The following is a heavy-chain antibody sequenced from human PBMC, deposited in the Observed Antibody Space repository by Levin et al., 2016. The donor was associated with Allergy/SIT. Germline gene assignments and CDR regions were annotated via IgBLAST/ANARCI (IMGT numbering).Heavy chain of an antibody. CDR3: ARERIQLSNWFDP. V-gene: IGHV4-30-4*07. CDR2: IYYSGST. Sequence: WIRQPPGKGLEWIGYIYYSGSTYYNPSLKSRVTISVDTSKNQFSLKLSSVTAADTAVYYCARERIQLSNWFDPWGQGTLVTVSS. D-gene: IGHD5-18*01. J-gene: IGHJ5*02.